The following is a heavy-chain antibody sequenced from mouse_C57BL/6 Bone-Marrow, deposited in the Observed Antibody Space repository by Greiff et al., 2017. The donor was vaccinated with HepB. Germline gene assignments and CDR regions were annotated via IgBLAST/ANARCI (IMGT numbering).Heavy chain of an antibody. CDR2: IYPRSGNT. CDR1: GYTFTSYG. D-gene: IGHD2-5*01. J-gene: IGHJ3*01. CDR3: AREGTYYSNYGFAY. Sequence: QVQLQQSGAELARPGASVKLSCKASGYTFTSYGISWVKQRTGQGLEWIGEIYPRSGNTYYNEKFKGKATLTADKSSSTAYMELLSLTSEDSAVYFCAREGTYYSNYGFAYWGQGTLVTVSA. V-gene: IGHV1-81*01.